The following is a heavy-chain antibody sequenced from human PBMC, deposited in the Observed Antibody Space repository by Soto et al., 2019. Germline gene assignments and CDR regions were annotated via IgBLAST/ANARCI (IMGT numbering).Heavy chain of an antibody. CDR3: PSPICSSPSCYLGVFDI. V-gene: IGHV5-51*01. J-gene: IGHJ3*02. Sequence: GESLKISCKGSGYSFTSYWIGWVRQMPGKGLEGMGIIYPGDSDTRYSPSFQGQVTISADKSISTAYLQWSSLKASDPAMYYFPSPICSSPSCYLGVFDIGGKGKMVTVPS. CDR1: GYSFTSYW. CDR2: IYPGDSDT. D-gene: IGHD2-2*01.